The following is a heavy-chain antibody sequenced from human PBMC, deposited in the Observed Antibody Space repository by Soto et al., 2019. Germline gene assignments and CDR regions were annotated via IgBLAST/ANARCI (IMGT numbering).Heavy chain of an antibody. D-gene: IGHD6-6*01. CDR1: GYSFTSYW. Sequence: PGDSLKISCKGSGYSFTSYWIGWVRQMPGKGLEWMGIIYPGDSDTRYSPSFQGQVTISADESISTAYLQWSSLKASDTAMYYCARPLRGEDSSSHDGAFDYWGQGTLVTVSS. V-gene: IGHV5-51*01. J-gene: IGHJ4*02. CDR3: ARPLRGEDSSSHDGAFDY. CDR2: IYPGDSDT.